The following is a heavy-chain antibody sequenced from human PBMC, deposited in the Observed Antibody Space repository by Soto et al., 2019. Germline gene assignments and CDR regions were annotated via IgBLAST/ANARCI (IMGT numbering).Heavy chain of an antibody. CDR3: KYSCGSLFAY. CDR1: GGTFSSYT. CDR2: IIPILGIA. J-gene: IGHJ4*02. Sequence: QVQLVQSGAEVKKPGSSVKVSCKASGGTFSSYTISWVRQAPGQGLEWMGRIIPILGIANYAQKFQGRVTITADKSTSTAYMELSSLRSEDRAVYYCKYSCGSLFAYWCQGTLVTVSS. D-gene: IGHD5-18*01. V-gene: IGHV1-69*02.